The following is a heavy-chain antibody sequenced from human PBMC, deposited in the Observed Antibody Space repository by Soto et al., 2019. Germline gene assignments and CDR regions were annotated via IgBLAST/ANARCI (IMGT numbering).Heavy chain of an antibody. CDR3: ARASGESYPGSRVFDS. CDR1: GFTFSNNA. J-gene: IGHJ4*02. Sequence: GGSLRLSCAASGFTFSNNAMTWVRQAPGKGLEWVSVITNTGGDSLYADSVKGRFTISRDNFKNTLYLQMNSLRAEDTAIYYCARASGESYPGSRVFDSWGQGTRVTVSS. CDR2: ITNTGGDS. V-gene: IGHV3-23*01. D-gene: IGHD3-10*01.